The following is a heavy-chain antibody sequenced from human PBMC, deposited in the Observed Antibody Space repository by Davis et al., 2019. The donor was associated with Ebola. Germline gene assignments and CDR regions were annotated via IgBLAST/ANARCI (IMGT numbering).Heavy chain of an antibody. D-gene: IGHD4-17*01. Sequence: GGSLRLSCAASGFTVSSNYMSWVRQAPGKGLEWVSFIYSGGSTYYADSVKGRFTISRDNSKNTLYLQMNSLRAEDTAVYYCARVRGLTTPDYWGQGTLVTVSS. CDR1: GFTVSSNY. V-gene: IGHV3-53*01. CDR3: ARVRGLTTPDY. CDR2: IYSGGST. J-gene: IGHJ4*02.